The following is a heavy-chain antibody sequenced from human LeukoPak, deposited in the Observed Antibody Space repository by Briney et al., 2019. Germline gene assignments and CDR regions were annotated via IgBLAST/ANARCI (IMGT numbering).Heavy chain of an antibody. V-gene: IGHV1-46*01. CDR3: AREGNYCSSTSCSFDY. CDR1: GYTFTSYY. D-gene: IGHD2-2*01. Sequence: ASVKVSCKASGYTFTSYYMHWVRQAPGQGLEWMGIINPSGGSTSYAQKFQGRVTMTRDTSTSTVHVELSSLRSEDTAVYYCAREGNYCSSTSCSFDYWGQGTLVTVSS. J-gene: IGHJ4*02. CDR2: INPSGGST.